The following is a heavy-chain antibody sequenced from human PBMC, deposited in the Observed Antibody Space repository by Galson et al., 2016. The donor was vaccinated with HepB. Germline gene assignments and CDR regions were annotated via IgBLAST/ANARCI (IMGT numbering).Heavy chain of an antibody. CDR3: ARDSHVGATPFDY. D-gene: IGHD1-26*01. V-gene: IGHV1-3*01. CDR2: VIPGNGDT. CDR1: AYTFTNYA. Sequence: SVKVSCKASAYTFTNYAIHWVRQAPGQGLERMGWVIPGNGDTKYSQTFQGRVTFARDTSANTAYMELNSLRDEDTAVYYCARDSHVGATPFDYWGQGTLVTVSS. J-gene: IGHJ4*02.